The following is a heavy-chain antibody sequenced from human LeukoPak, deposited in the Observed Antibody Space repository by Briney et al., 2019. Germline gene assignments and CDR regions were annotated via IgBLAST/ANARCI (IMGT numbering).Heavy chain of an antibody. J-gene: IGHJ4*02. CDR3: AKAAPYGDYDLDY. Sequence: GGSLRLSCAASTFTFSDYGMHWVRQAPGKGLQWVAFIRYDASNQYYADSVKGRFTISRDNSKNTLYLQMNSLRAEDTAVYYCAKAAPYGDYDLDYWGQGTLVTVSS. V-gene: IGHV3-30*02. CDR1: TFTFSDYG. CDR2: IRYDASNQ. D-gene: IGHD4-17*01.